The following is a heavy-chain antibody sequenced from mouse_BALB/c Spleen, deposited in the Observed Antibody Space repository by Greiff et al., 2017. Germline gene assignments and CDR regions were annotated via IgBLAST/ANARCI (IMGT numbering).Heavy chain of an antibody. CDR3: ARRGYRYDDP. D-gene: IGHD2-14*01. J-gene: IGHJ3*01. Sequence: EVKLQESGGGLVQPGGSLKLSCAASGFDFSRYWMSWVRQAPGKGLEWIGEINPDSSTINYTPSLKDKFIISRDNAKNTLYLQMSKVRSEDTALYYCARRGYRYDDPWGQGTLVTVSA. V-gene: IGHV4-1*02. CDR2: INPDSSTI. CDR1: GFDFSRYW.